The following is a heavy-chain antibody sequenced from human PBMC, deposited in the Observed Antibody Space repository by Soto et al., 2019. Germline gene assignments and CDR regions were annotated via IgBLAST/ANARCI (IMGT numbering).Heavy chain of an antibody. CDR3: ARPKSTAMSVVVPAANYYYMDV. Sequence: QLQLQESGPGLVKPSETLSLTCTVSGGSISSSSYYWGWIRQPPGKGLEWIGSIYYSGSTYYNPSLKSRVTISVDTSKNQFSLKLSSVTAADTAVYYCARPKSTAMSVVVPAANYYYMDVWGKGTTVTVSS. D-gene: IGHD2-2*01. J-gene: IGHJ6*03. CDR1: GGSISSSSYY. CDR2: IYYSGST. V-gene: IGHV4-39*01.